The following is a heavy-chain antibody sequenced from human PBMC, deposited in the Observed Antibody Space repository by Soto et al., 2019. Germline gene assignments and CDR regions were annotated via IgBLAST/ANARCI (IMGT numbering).Heavy chain of an antibody. V-gene: IGHV4-59*01. CDR3: ASQRVEMDTSEFDY. Sequence: SETLSLTCTVSGDSISSYYWSWIRQPPGKGLEWIGYIYYSGSTNYNPSLKSRVTISVDTSKNQFSLKLSSVTAADTAVYYCASQRVEMDTSEFDYWGQGTLVTVSS. CDR2: IYYSGST. J-gene: IGHJ4*02. D-gene: IGHD5-18*01. CDR1: GDSISSYY.